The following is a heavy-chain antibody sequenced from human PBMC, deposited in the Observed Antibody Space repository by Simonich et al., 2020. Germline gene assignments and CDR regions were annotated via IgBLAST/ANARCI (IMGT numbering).Heavy chain of an antibody. CDR3: ARDYSNYDAFDI. D-gene: IGHD4-4*01. CDR2: IYRDGRSK. CDR1: GFTFSSYW. V-gene: IGHV3-74*01. Sequence: EVQLVESGGGLVQPGGSLRLSCAASGFTFSSYWMHWVRKAQGKGLGWGYRIYRDGRSKSYADSVKGRFTISRENAKNTLYLQMNSLRAEDTAVYYCARDYSNYDAFDIWGQGTMVTVSS. J-gene: IGHJ3*02.